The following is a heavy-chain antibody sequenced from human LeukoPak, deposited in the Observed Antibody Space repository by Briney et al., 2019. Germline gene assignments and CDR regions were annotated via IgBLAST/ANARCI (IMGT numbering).Heavy chain of an antibody. V-gene: IGHV3-23*01. D-gene: IGHD5/OR15-5a*01. CDR3: AKDLIPSVV. J-gene: IGHJ4*02. Sequence: GGSLRLSCAASGFTFSSYAMNWVRQAPGKGLEWVSTISDSGGSTYYADSVKGRFTTSRDNSKNTLYLQVNSLRAEDTAVYYCAKDLIPSVVWGQGTLVTVSS. CDR1: GFTFSSYA. CDR2: ISDSGGST.